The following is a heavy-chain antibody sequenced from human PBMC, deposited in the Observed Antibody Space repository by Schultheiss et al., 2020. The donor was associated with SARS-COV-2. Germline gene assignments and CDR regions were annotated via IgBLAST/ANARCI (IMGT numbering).Heavy chain of an antibody. V-gene: IGHV4-30-4*06. CDR2: IHPSGIT. Sequence: SWIRQHPGKGLEWIGSIHPSGITLHTPSLESRLTMSADTSKNQFSLKLSSVTAADTAVYYCARGRWYWDYWGQGTLVTVSS. CDR3: ARGRWYWDY. J-gene: IGHJ4*02. D-gene: IGHD6-13*01.